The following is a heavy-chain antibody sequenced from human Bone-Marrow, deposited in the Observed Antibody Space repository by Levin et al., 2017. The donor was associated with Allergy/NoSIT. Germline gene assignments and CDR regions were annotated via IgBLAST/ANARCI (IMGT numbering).Heavy chain of an antibody. CDR2: ISYDGRNK. V-gene: IGHV3-30*04. D-gene: IGHD6-19*01. J-gene: IGHJ6*02. Sequence: GGSLRLSCAASGFTFSIHALHWVRQAPGKGLEWVAVISYDGRNKYYADSVKGRFTISRDNSKNTLYLQMNSLRSEDTAVYYCARGDSIALAAYAMNVWGQGTTVTVSS. CDR3: ARGDSIALAAYAMNV. CDR1: GFTFSIHA.